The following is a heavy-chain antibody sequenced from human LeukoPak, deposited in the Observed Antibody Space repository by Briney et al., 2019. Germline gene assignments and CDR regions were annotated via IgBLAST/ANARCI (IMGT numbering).Heavy chain of an antibody. CDR3: AKEQTGVLLWFGELLPNWFDP. J-gene: IGHJ5*02. CDR2: INPGGAST. D-gene: IGHD3-10*01. V-gene: IGHV3-23*01. Sequence: GGSLRLSCAASGFIFDNYALSWVRQAPGKGLEWVSSINPGGASTYYADSVKGRFTISRDNSKNTLYLQMNSLRAEDTAVYYCAKEQTGVLLWFGELLPNWFDPWGQGTLVTVSS. CDR1: GFIFDNYA.